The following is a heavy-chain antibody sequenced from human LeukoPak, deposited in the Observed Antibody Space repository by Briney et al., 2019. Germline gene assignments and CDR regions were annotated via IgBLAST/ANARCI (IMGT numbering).Heavy chain of an antibody. V-gene: IGHV4-4*07. CDR3: ARERAGSGYSGHDGGWLDP. CDR2: IYSSGSS. CDR1: GGSISSYY. Sequence: NPSETLSLTCTVSGGSISSYYWSWIRQPAGKELEWIGRIYSSGSSSFNPSLKSRVTMSVDTSKNQFSLKLSSVTAADTAVYYCARERAGSGYSGHDGGWLDPWGQGTLVTVSS. D-gene: IGHD5-12*01. J-gene: IGHJ5*02.